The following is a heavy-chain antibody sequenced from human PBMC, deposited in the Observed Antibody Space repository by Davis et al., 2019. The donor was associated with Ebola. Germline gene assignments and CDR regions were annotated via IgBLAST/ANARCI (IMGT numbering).Heavy chain of an antibody. CDR3: ARGYCTNDGCYRGY. CDR1: GFTFSSYT. V-gene: IGHV3-48*02. CDR2: ITGSSNTI. J-gene: IGHJ4*02. Sequence: PGGSLRLSCAASGFTFSSYTMHWVRQAPGKGLEEISYITGSSNTIYYADSVKGRFTVSRDNARNSLYLQMSGLRDEDTAVYFCARGYCTNDGCYRGYWGQGALVTVSS. D-gene: IGHD2-8*01.